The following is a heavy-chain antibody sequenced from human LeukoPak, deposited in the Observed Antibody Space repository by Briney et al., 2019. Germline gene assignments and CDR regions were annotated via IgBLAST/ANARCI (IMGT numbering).Heavy chain of an antibody. Sequence: TGGSLRLSCAASGFTFSNYWMIWFRQAPGQGLEWVANIKQDGSDKSYVDSVKGRFTISRDNARNSLYLQMNSLRAEDTAVYYCARSRTSGDEALAGNYWGQGTLVTVSS. J-gene: IGHJ4*02. CDR1: GFTFSNYW. CDR2: IKQDGSDK. CDR3: ARSRTSGDEALAGNY. V-gene: IGHV3-7*01. D-gene: IGHD6-19*01.